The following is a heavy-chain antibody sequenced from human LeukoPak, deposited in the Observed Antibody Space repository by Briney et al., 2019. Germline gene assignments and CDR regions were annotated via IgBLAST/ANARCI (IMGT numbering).Heavy chain of an antibody. CDR2: INHSGST. J-gene: IGHJ3*02. V-gene: IGHV4-34*01. Sequence: SETLSLTCAVYGGSFSGYYWSWIRQPPGKGLEWIGEINHSGSTNYNPSLKSRVTISVDTSKNQFSLKLSSVTAADTAVYYCGLTAADSDAFDIWGQGTMVTVSS. CDR3: GLTAADSDAFDI. CDR1: GGSFSGYY. D-gene: IGHD6-13*01.